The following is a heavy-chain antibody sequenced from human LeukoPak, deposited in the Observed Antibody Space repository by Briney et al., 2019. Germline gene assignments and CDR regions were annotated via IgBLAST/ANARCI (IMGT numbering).Heavy chain of an antibody. CDR3: AKDLQTYCGGDCPFDY. CDR1: GFTFSSYA. Sequence: GGSLRLSCAASGFTFSSYAMSWVRQAPGKVLEWVSAISGSGGSTYYADSVKGRFTISRDNSKNTLYLQMNSLRAEDTAVYYCAKDLQTYCGGDCPFDYWGQGTLVTVSS. CDR2: ISGSGGST. D-gene: IGHD2-21*02. V-gene: IGHV3-23*01. J-gene: IGHJ4*02.